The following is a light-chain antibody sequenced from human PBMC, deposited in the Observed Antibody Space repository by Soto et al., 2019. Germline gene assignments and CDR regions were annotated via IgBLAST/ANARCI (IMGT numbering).Light chain of an antibody. J-gene: IGLJ3*02. CDR3: VLYMGSGIWV. CDR1: SGSVSTSYY. V-gene: IGLV8-61*01. Sequence: QTVVTQEPSFSVSPGGTVTLTCGLSSGSVSTSYYPSWYQQTPGQAPRTLIYSTNTRSSGVPDRFSGSILGNKAALTITGAQADDESDYYCVLYMGSGIWVXGGGTKLTVL. CDR2: STN.